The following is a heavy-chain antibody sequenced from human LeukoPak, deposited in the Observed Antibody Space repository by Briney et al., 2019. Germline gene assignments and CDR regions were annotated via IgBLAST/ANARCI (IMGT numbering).Heavy chain of an antibody. V-gene: IGHV3-7*01. CDR1: GFTFSSSW. CDR3: AREATVRGVTPYYYYYMDV. CDR2: INQDGSKQ. Sequence: AGGSLRLSCSASGFTFSSSWMNWVRQAPGKGLEWVANINQDGSKQNYVDSVKGRFTVSRDNAQNSLYLQMHSLRAEDTAVYYCAREATVRGVTPYYYYYMDVWGKGTTVTISS. D-gene: IGHD3-10*02. J-gene: IGHJ6*03.